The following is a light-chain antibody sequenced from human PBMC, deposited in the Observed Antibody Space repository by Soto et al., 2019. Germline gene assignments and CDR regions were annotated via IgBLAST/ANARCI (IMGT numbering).Light chain of an antibody. Sequence: QSVLTQLASVSGSPGQSITISCTGTSSDVGAYNYVSWYQQHPAKAPKLMIYDVSNRPSGVSNRFSGSKSGYTASLTISGLQAEDEADYYCSSYTTSSTYVFGTGTQLTVL. CDR3: SSYTTSSTYV. V-gene: IGLV2-14*03. CDR1: SSDVGAYNY. J-gene: IGLJ1*01. CDR2: DVS.